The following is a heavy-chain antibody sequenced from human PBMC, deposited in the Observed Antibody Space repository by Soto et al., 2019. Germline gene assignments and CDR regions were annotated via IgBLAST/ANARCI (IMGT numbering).Heavy chain of an antibody. CDR3: ARDRYGDYSVDY. J-gene: IGHJ4*02. Sequence: GGSLRLSCAASGFTFSFYSMNWVRQAPGKGLEWVSYISGSSSPIYYADSVKGRFTISRDNAKRSLYLQMNSLRDEDTAVYYCARDRYGDYSVDYWGQGTLVTVSS. V-gene: IGHV3-48*02. CDR1: GFTFSFYS. CDR2: ISGSSSPI. D-gene: IGHD4-17*01.